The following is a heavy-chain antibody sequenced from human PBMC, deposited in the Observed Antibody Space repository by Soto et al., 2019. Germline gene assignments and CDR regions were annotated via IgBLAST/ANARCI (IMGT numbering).Heavy chain of an antibody. V-gene: IGHV3-7*01. CDR3: VRDHVTPGLYFDK. J-gene: IGHJ4*02. CDR1: GFAFSAHW. D-gene: IGHD2-8*02. Sequence: EVQLVESGGDLVQPGGSLSLSCPASGFAFSAHWMTWVRQTPGKGLEWVANISPEGSTKYYVDSAKGRFTISRDNAKNLLYLQMNSLTVGDTAVYSCVRDHVTPGLYFDKWGQGTLVTVSS. CDR2: ISPEGSTK.